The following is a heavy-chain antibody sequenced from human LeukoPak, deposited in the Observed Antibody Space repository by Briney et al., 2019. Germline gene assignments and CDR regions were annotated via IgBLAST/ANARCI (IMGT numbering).Heavy chain of an antibody. CDR3: ARDDYYDVSGLDY. D-gene: IGHD3-22*01. CDR2: ISTGGST. CDR1: GLTVSRHY. J-gene: IGHJ4*02. Sequence: PGGSLRLSCVASGLTVSRHYMTWVRQAPGKGLEWLSVISTGGSTNYADSVKGRFTISRDNSKNILYLQMNSLRAEDTAVYYCARDDYYDVSGLDYWGQGTLVTVSS. V-gene: IGHV3-53*01.